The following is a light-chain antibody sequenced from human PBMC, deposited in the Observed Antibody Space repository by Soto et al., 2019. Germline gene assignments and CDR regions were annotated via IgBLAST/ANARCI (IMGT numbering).Light chain of an antibody. CDR2: DVN. CDR1: SSDVGGYNY. CDR3: STYTSSSPWV. Sequence: QSDLTQPASVSGSPGQSITISCTGSSSDVGGYNYVSWYQQHPDKAPKVIIYDVNNRPSGVSNRFSGSKSGNTASLTISGLQAEDEADYYCSTYTSSSPWVFGTGTKVTVL. V-gene: IGLV2-14*01. J-gene: IGLJ1*01.